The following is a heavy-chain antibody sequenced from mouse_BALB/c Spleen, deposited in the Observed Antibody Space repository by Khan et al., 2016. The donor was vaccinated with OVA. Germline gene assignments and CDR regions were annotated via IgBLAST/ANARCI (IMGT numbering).Heavy chain of an antibody. CDR3: ARYGSEDYCDY. Sequence: QIQLVQSGPELKKPGETVKISCKASGYTFTNYGMNWVKQAPGKGLKWMGWINTYTGEPTYADDFKGRFAFSLETSASTAYLQINNLKNEDMATYFCARYGSEDYCDYWGQGTTLTVSS. CDR2: INTYTGEP. D-gene: IGHD1-1*01. J-gene: IGHJ2*01. V-gene: IGHV9-1*02. CDR1: GYTFTNYG.